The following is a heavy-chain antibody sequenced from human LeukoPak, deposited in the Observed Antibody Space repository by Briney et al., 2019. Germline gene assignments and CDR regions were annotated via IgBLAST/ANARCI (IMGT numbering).Heavy chain of an antibody. CDR1: GFTFSSYS. V-gene: IGHV3-48*04. Sequence: GGSLRLSCAASGFTFSSYSMNWVRQAPGKGLEWVSYISSSSSTIYYADSVKGRFTISRDNAKNSLYLQMNSLRAEDTAVYYCARDITYDLYYFDYWGQGTLVTVSS. J-gene: IGHJ4*02. CDR2: ISSSSSTI. D-gene: IGHD3/OR15-3a*01. CDR3: ARDITYDLYYFDY.